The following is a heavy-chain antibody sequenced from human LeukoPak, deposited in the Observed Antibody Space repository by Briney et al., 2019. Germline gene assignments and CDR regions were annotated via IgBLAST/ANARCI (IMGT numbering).Heavy chain of an antibody. D-gene: IGHD3-10*01. V-gene: IGHV3-33*01. CDR2: IWYDGSNK. CDR3: ARESTMVRGVPIDY. CDR1: GFTFSSYG. Sequence: GGSLRLSCAASGFTFSSYGVHWVRQAPGKGLEWVAVIWYDGSNKYYADSVKGRFTISRDNSKNTLYLQMNSLRAEDTAVYYCARESTMVRGVPIDYWGQGTLVTVSS. J-gene: IGHJ4*02.